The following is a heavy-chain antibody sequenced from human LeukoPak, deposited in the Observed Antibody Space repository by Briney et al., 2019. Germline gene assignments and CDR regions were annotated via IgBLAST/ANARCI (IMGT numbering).Heavy chain of an antibody. J-gene: IGHJ1*01. CDR2: ISSSSGTI. CDR1: GFTFSSYS. Sequence: GGSLRLSCTASGFTFSSYSMNWVRQAPGKGLEWVSYISSSSGTIYYADSVKGRFTISRDNAKNSLYLQMNSLRAEDTAVYYCARGRCTGGNCYFQYFHDWGQGTLVTVSS. V-gene: IGHV3-48*01. CDR3: ARGRCTGGNCYFQYFHD. D-gene: IGHD2-15*01.